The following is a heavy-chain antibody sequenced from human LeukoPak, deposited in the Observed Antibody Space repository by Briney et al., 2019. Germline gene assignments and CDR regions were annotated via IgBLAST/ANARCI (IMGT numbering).Heavy chain of an antibody. Sequence: GGSLRLPCEASGFTFSSYGMHWVRQAPGKGLEWVAFIRYDGSNKYYADSVKGRFTISRDNSKSTLYLQMNSLRAEDTAVYYCAKDLGRVVPAAGRYFQHWGQGTLVTVSS. CDR2: IRYDGSNK. J-gene: IGHJ1*01. D-gene: IGHD2-2*01. V-gene: IGHV3-30*02. CDR3: AKDLGRVVPAAGRYFQH. CDR1: GFTFSSYG.